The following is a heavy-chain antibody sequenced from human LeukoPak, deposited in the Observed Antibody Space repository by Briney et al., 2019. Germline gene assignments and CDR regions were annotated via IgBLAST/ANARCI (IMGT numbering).Heavy chain of an antibody. J-gene: IGHJ6*02. CDR1: GFIFRNFG. Sequence: GGSLRLSCAASGFIFRNFGLHWVRQTPGKGLEWVAIISYDENNKFYADSVKGRFTISRDNSQNTLHLLMNNLRVEDTAVYFCARDSYGMDLWGQGTTDTVSS. CDR3: ARDSYGMDL. CDR2: ISYDENNK. V-gene: IGHV3-30*03.